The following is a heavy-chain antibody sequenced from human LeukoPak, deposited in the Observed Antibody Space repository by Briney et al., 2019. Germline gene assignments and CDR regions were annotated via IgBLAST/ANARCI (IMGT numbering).Heavy chain of an antibody. CDR3: ARGSDILTGYYYYGMDV. CDR2: IYSGGST. Sequence: GGSLRLSCAASGFTVSSNYMSWVRQAPGKGLEWVSVIYSGGSTYYADSVKGRFTISRDNSKNTLYLQMNSLGAEDTAVYYCARGSDILTGYYYYGMDVWGQGTTVTVSS. J-gene: IGHJ6*02. D-gene: IGHD3-9*01. V-gene: IGHV3-66*01. CDR1: GFTVSSNY.